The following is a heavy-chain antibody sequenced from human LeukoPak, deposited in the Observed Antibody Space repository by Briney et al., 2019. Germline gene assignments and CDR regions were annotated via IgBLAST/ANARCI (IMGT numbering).Heavy chain of an antibody. Sequence: SETLSLTCAVSGYSISSSYYWGWIRQPPGKGLEWIGSIYHSGSTYYNPSLKSRVTISVDTSKNQFSLKLSSVTAADTAVYYCARGLGDGSIGYWGQGTLVTVSS. V-gene: IGHV4-38-2*01. J-gene: IGHJ4*02. D-gene: IGHD2/OR15-2a*01. CDR3: ARGLGDGSIGY. CDR1: GYSISSSYY. CDR2: IYHSGST.